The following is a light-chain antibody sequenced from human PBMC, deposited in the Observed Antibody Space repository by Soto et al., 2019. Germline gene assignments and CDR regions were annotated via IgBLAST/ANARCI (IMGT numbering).Light chain of an antibody. CDR1: QSLNSD. V-gene: IGKV3-15*01. Sequence: EIVMTQSPATLSVSPGERATLSCRASQSLNSDLAWYQQKPGQAPRLLIYGASTRATGISARFCGSGSGTEFTLTISSLQSEDFAVYYCQQYNNWPLTFGPGTKVDIK. J-gene: IGKJ3*01. CDR2: GAS. CDR3: QQYNNWPLT.